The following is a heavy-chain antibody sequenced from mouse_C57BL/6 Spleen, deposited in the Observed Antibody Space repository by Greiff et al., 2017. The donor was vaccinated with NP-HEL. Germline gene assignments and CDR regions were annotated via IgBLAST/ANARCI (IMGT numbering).Heavy chain of an antibody. CDR3: ARVYGYDGAWFAY. CDR2: IDPSDSYT. CDR1: GYTFTSYW. D-gene: IGHD2-2*01. J-gene: IGHJ3*01. Sequence: QVQLQQPGAELVMPGASVKLSCKASGYTFTSYWMHWVKQRPGQGLEWIGEIDPSDSYTNYNQKFKGKSTLTVDKSSSTAYMQLSSLTSEDSAVYYCARVYGYDGAWFAYWGQGTLVTVSA. V-gene: IGHV1-69*01.